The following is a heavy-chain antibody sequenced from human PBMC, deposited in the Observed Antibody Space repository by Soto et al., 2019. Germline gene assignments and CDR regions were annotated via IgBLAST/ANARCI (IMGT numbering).Heavy chain of an antibody. J-gene: IGHJ4*02. V-gene: IGHV3-7*03. CDR2: IKEDGSEK. D-gene: IGHD2-2*01. Sequence: GGSLRPSCPASGFTFSSYWMNWVRQAPGKGLEWVSNIKEDGSEKHYADSVKGRFTLSRDNSKNTVYLQMNSLRAEDTAIYYCGKVKPATGTDFWGQGTLVTVSS. CDR1: GFTFSSYW. CDR3: GKVKPATGTDF.